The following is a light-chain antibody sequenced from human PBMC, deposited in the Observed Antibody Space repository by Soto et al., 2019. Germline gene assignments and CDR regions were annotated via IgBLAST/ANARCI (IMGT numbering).Light chain of an antibody. CDR2: QDT. V-gene: IGLV2-23*01. J-gene: IGLJ2*01. Sequence: QSALTQPASVSGSPGQSITISCTGTSSDVGGYNLVSWYQQHPGKARKLIIYQDTQRPSGVSDRFSASKSGNTASLTISGLQTEDEADYYCCSYAGSYTLILGGGTKLTVL. CDR3: CSYAGSYTLI. CDR1: SSDVGGYNL.